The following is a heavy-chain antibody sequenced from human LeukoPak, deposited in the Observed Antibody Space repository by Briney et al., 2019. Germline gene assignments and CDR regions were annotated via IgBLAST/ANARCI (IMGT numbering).Heavy chain of an antibody. CDR2: INSDGSTT. Sequence: GGSLRLSCAASGFTFSSYWMHWVRHAPGKGLVWVSRINSDGSTTTYADSVKGRFTISRDNAKNTLYLQMNSLRAEDTAVYYCAREYTGYDAYWGQGTLVTVSS. CDR3: AREYTGYDAY. V-gene: IGHV3-74*01. J-gene: IGHJ4*02. D-gene: IGHD5-12*01. CDR1: GFTFSSYW.